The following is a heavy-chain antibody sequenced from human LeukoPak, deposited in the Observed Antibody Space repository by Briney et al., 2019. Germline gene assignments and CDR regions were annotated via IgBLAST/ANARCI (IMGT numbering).Heavy chain of an antibody. V-gene: IGHV4-31*03. Sequence: PSQTLSLTCSVSGGSISSGGFYWSWIRQHPGKDLEWIGYIYYSGSTYYNPSLKSRVTISVDTSKNQFSLKLSSVTAADTAVYYCARWRRPGHNWNWGNDAFDIWGQGTMVTVSS. CDR3: ARWRRPGHNWNWGNDAFDI. J-gene: IGHJ3*02. CDR1: GGSISSGGFY. CDR2: IYYSGST. D-gene: IGHD1-1*01.